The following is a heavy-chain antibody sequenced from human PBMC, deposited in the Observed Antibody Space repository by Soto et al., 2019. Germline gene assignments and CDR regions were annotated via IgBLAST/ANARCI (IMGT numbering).Heavy chain of an antibody. CDR3: ARWGTTVTAFDY. CDR2: IYYSGST. CDR1: GGSISSYY. J-gene: IGHJ4*02. V-gene: IGHV4-59*01. Sequence: SETLSLTCTVSGGSISSYYWSWIRQPPGKGLEWIGYIYYSGSTNYNPSLKSRVTISVDTSKNQFSLKLSSVTAADTAVYYCARWGTTVTAFDYWGQGTLVTVSS. D-gene: IGHD4-17*01.